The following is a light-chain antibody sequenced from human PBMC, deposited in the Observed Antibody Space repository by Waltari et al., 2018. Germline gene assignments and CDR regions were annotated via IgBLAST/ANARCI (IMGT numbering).Light chain of an antibody. V-gene: IGLV2-14*03. Sequence: QSALTQPASVSGSPGQSIPISCTGTSSDAGGYNSVAWYQKHPGKAPKLIIYDVNNWPSGVSNRFSGSKSGNTASLTISGLQAEDEADYFCSSFTSTHTYVFGSGTKVNVL. CDR1: SSDAGGYNS. CDR3: SSFTSTHTYV. J-gene: IGLJ1*01. CDR2: DVN.